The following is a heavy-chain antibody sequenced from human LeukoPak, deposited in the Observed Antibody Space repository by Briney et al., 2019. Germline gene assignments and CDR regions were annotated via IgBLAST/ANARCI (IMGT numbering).Heavy chain of an antibody. Sequence: PGGSLTLSCAASGFTFSDYWMSWVRQAPGKGLEWVASIKQDGTDKYYVDSVKGRFTISKDNAKNSLYLQMNSLRGEDTAVYYCTRANYCFDYWGQGTLVTVSS. CDR1: GFTFSDYW. CDR3: TRANYCFDY. J-gene: IGHJ4*02. V-gene: IGHV3-7*01. CDR2: IKQDGTDK.